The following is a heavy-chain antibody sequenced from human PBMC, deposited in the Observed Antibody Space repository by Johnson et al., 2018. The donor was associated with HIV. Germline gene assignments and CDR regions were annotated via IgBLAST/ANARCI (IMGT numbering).Heavy chain of an antibody. CDR3: AKDRGSSSGWDAFDI. V-gene: IGHV3-30*04. Sequence: SGGGVVQPGRSLRLSCAASGFTFSSYAIHWVRQAPGEGLEWVAVISYDGSNKYYADSVKGRFTISRDNSKNTLYLQMNSLRAEDTAVYYCAKDRGSSSGWDAFDIWGQGTMVTVSS. CDR2: ISYDGSNK. J-gene: IGHJ3*02. CDR1: GFTFSSYA. D-gene: IGHD6-6*01.